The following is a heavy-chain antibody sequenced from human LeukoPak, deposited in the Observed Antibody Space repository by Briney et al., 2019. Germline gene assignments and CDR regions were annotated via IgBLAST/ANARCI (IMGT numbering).Heavy chain of an antibody. CDR2: ISSSSNYI. CDR1: GFTFSTYT. J-gene: IGHJ3*02. D-gene: IGHD2-8*01. V-gene: IGHV3-21*04. CDR3: AKDTVYAIGSGAFDI. Sequence: GGSLRLSCAASGFTFSTYTMNWVRQAPGKGLEWVSSISSSSNYIYYADSVKGRFTISRDNAKNSLYLQMNSLRAEDMALYYCAKDTVYAIGSGAFDIWGQGTMVTVSS.